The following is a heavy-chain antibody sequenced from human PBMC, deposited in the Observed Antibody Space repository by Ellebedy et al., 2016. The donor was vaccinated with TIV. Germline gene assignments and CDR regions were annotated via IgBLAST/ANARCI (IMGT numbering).Heavy chain of an antibody. CDR3: AKDHFTGYSSGWYAY. V-gene: IGHV3-7*01. D-gene: IGHD6-19*01. J-gene: IGHJ4*02. CDR2: IKQDASVK. CDR1: GFSFSDYW. Sequence: GESLKISXAASGFSFSDYWMTWVRQAPGKGLEWVANIKQDASVKYFVDSVMGRFTISRDNAKNSLYLQMDSLRAEDTAVYYCAKDHFTGYSSGWYAYWGQGTLVTVSS.